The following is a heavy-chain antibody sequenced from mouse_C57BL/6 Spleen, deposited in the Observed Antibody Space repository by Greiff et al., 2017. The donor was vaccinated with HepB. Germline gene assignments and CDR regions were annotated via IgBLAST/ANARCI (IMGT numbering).Heavy chain of an antibody. D-gene: IGHD2-2*01. CDR3: ARGDYGYGAWFAY. V-gene: IGHV5-17*01. Sequence: EVQLVESGGGLVKPGGSLKLSCAASGFTFSDYGMHWVRQAPEKGLEWVAYISSGSSTIYYADTVKGRFTISRDNAKNTLFLQMTSLRSEDTAMYYCARGDYGYGAWFAYWGQGTLVTVSA. CDR2: ISSGSSTI. CDR1: GFTFSDYG. J-gene: IGHJ3*01.